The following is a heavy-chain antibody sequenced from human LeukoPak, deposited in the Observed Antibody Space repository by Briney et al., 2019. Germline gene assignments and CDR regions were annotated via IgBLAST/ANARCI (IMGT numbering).Heavy chain of an antibody. CDR3: AKDKGYSGYDYAFDI. Sequence: GGSLRLSCAASGFTFSSYGMQWVRQAPGKGLEWVSFIRYDGRNKYYTDSVKGRFSISRDNSKNTLYLQMNSLRAEDTAVYYCAKDKGYSGYDYAFDIWGQGTMVTVSS. CDR2: IRYDGRNK. J-gene: IGHJ3*02. V-gene: IGHV3-30*02. D-gene: IGHD5-12*01. CDR1: GFTFSSYG.